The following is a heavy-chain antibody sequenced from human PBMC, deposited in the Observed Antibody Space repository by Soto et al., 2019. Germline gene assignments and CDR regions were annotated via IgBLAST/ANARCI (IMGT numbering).Heavy chain of an antibody. Sequence: EVQLVESGGGLVQPGGSLRLSCVASGFIVSSTYMSWVRQAPGKGLEWVSGISNGGDTHYADSVKGRCSLARDISNNTLHLQMSRLSAEDTAVYYCAREPRYCSGGSCSITGDAYDIWGQGTMVTVSS. D-gene: IGHD2-15*01. V-gene: IGHV3-66*01. CDR1: GFIVSSTY. J-gene: IGHJ3*02. CDR3: AREPRYCSGGSCSITGDAYDI. CDR2: ISNGGDT.